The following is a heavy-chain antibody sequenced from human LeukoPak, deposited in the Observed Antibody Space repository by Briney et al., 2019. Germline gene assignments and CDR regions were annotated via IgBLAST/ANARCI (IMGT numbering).Heavy chain of an antibody. Sequence: SQTLSLTCSVSGGSISSGGHYWSWLRQPPGTGLEWIGYIYRTGTTYYNPSLKSRVTISIDRSKNQFSLKLSSVTAADTAVYYCASTVYSSSWLGYFDYWGQGTLVTVSS. CDR3: ASTVYSSSWLGYFDY. CDR1: GGSISSGGHY. V-gene: IGHV4-30-2*01. J-gene: IGHJ4*02. D-gene: IGHD6-13*01. CDR2: IYRTGTT.